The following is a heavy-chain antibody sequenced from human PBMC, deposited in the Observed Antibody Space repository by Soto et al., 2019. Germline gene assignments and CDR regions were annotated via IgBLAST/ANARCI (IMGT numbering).Heavy chain of an antibody. CDR3: ARDGANWFDR. CDR1: VGTFSSYD. V-gene: IGHV1-69*13. Sequence: VEGSCKASVGTFSSYDIRRVRQAPGQGLEWMGGIIPIFGTANYAQKFQGRVTITADESTSTAYMELSSLRSEDTAVYYCARDGANWFDRWGQGTLVTVS. J-gene: IGHJ5*02. CDR2: IIPIFGTA. D-gene: IGHD1-26*01.